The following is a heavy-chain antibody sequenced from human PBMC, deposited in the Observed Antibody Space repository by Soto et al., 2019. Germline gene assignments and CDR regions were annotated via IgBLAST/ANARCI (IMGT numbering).Heavy chain of an antibody. Sequence: QVQLQQWGAGLLKPSETLSLTCAVYGGSFSGYYWSWIRQPPGKGLEWMGEINHSGSTNYNPSLKSRVTISVDTSKNQFSLKLSSVTAADTAVYYCARGRRYCSSTSCYLYYYYYYGMDVWGQGTTVTVSS. CDR3: ARGRRYCSSTSCYLYYYYYYGMDV. CDR1: GGSFSGYY. D-gene: IGHD2-2*01. J-gene: IGHJ6*02. CDR2: INHSGST. V-gene: IGHV4-34*01.